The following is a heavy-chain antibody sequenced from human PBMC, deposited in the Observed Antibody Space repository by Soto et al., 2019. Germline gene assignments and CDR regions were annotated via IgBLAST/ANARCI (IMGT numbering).Heavy chain of an antibody. D-gene: IGHD3-10*01. Sequence: PGESLKISCKGSGYSFTSYWIGWVRQMPGKGLEWMGIIYPGDSDTRYSPSFQGQVTISADKSISTAYLQWSSLKASDTAMYYCAKKVNSGPGSQYFDYWGQGTLVTVSS. CDR1: GYSFTSYW. CDR3: AKKVNSGPGSQYFDY. CDR2: IYPGDSDT. J-gene: IGHJ4*02. V-gene: IGHV5-51*01.